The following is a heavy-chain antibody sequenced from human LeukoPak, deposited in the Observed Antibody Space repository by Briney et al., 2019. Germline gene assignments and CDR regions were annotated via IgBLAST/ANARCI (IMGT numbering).Heavy chain of an antibody. V-gene: IGHV1-2*02. CDR1: RYTFTGYY. CDR2: INPNSGGT. D-gene: IGHD5-12*01. J-gene: IGHJ6*03. Sequence: ASVKVSCKASRYTFTGYYMHWVRQAPGQGLEWMGWINPNSGGTNYAQKFQGRVTMTRDTSISTAYMELSRLRSDDTAVYYCARDSGYDFNYYYMDVWGKGTTVTVSS. CDR3: ARDSGYDFNYYYMDV.